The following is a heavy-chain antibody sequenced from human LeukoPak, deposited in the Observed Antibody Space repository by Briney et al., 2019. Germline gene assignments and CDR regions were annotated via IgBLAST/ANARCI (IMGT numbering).Heavy chain of an antibody. J-gene: IGHJ3*02. Sequence: GESLKISCKGSGYTFTNYWIGWVRQMPGKGLEWMGIIYPGDSDTRYSPSFQGQVTISADKSISTAYLQWSSLKASDTAMYYCARPIAAAVNDAFDIWGQGTMVTVSS. CDR2: IYPGDSDT. CDR3: ARPIAAAVNDAFDI. CDR1: GYTFTNYW. V-gene: IGHV5-51*01. D-gene: IGHD6-13*01.